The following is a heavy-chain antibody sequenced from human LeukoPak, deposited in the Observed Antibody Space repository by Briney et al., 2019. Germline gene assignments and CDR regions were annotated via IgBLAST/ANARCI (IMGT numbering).Heavy chain of an antibody. D-gene: IGHD5-18*01. V-gene: IGHV3-23*01. CDR3: VRHDSYIPF. Sequence: PGGSLRLSCAASGFTFNNYAMSWVRQTPGKGLEWVSGISDSAASTYYADSVKGRFTISRDNSKDTVYLRMNNLRVADTALYFCVRHDSYIPFWGQGSLVTVSS. CDR2: ISDSAAST. J-gene: IGHJ1*01. CDR1: GFTFNNYA.